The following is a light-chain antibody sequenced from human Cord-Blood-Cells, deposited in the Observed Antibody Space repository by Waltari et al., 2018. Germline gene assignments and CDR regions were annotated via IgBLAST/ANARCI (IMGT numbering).Light chain of an antibody. V-gene: IGKV3-11*01. CDR1: QSVSSY. CDR2: DAS. CDR3: QQRSNWPRA. J-gene: IGKJ2*01. Sequence: DIVLTQSPATLSLSPGESATLSCRASQSVSSYLAWYQRKPGQAPRLLIYDASNRATGIPARFSGSGSGTDFTLTISSLEPEDFAVYYCQQRSNWPRAFGQGTKLEIK.